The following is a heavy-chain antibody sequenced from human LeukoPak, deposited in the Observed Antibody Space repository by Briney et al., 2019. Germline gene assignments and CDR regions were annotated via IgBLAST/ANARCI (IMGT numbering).Heavy chain of an antibody. Sequence: ASVKVSCKASGYTLTDYYMHWVRQAPGQGLEWMGRINPNSGGTNYAQKFQGRVTMTRDTSIGTVYMELSRLRSDDTAVYYCARVGYYESSGYYEYWGQGTLVTVSS. CDR3: ARVGYYESSGYYEY. J-gene: IGHJ4*02. CDR1: GYTLTDYY. D-gene: IGHD3-22*01. V-gene: IGHV1-2*06. CDR2: INPNSGGT.